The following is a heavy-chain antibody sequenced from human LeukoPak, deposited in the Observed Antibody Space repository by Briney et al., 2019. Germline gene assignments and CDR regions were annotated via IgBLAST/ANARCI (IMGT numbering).Heavy chain of an antibody. CDR2: ISSSSSYT. J-gene: IGHJ5*02. CDR1: GGSFSGYY. V-gene: IGHV3-11*06. CDR3: ARLLGSTVTTWGVNWFDP. D-gene: IGHD4-17*01. Sequence: LSLTCAVYGGSFSGYYWSWIRQAPGKGLEWVSYISSSSSYTNYADSVKGRFTISRDNAKNSLYLQMNSLRAEDTAVYYCARLLGSTVTTWGVNWFDPWGQGTLVTVSS.